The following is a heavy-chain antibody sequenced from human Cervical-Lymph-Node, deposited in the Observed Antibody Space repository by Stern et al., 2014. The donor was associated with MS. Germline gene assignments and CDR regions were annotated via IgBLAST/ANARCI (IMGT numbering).Heavy chain of an antibody. V-gene: IGHV2-70*01. J-gene: IGHJ3*02. CDR2: NDWGDDK. Sequence: QVTLRESGPALAKPTQTLTLTCTFSGFSLSTSGMCVSWIRQPPGKALEXLAFNDWGDDKYYSTTLKTRLTISKDTSKNQVVLTMTNMDPVYTATYYCARILSYCGDGHCYLDSFDIWGQGTMVTVSS. CDR3: ARILSYCGDGHCYLDSFDI. D-gene: IGHD2-15*01. CDR1: GFSLSTSGMC.